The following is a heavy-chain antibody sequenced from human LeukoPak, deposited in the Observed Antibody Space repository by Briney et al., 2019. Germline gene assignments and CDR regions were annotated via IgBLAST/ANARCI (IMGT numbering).Heavy chain of an antibody. CDR1: GGSISSGGYY. J-gene: IGHJ2*01. V-gene: IGHV4-61*08. Sequence: SETLSLTCTVSGGSISSGGYYWSWIRQPPGKGLEWIGYIYYSGSTNYNPSLKSRATISVDTSKNQFSLKLSSVTAADTAVYYCARVKGPHWYFDLWGRGTLVTVSS. CDR2: IYYSGST. CDR3: ARVKGPHWYFDL.